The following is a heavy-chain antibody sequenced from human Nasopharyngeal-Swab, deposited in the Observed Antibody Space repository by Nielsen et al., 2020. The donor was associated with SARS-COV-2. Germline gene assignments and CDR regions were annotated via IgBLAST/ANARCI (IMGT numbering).Heavy chain of an antibody. CDR2: ISGSGGST. CDR3: AKDYGLYCSSTSCPDDAFDI. V-gene: IGHV3-23*01. D-gene: IGHD2-2*01. CDR1: GFTFSSYA. Sequence: GGSLRLSCAASGFTFSSYAMSWVRQAPGKGLEWVSAISGSGGSTYYADSVEGRFTISRDNSKNTLYLQMNSLRAEDTAVYYCAKDYGLYCSSTSCPDDAFDIWGQGTMVTVSS. J-gene: IGHJ3*02.